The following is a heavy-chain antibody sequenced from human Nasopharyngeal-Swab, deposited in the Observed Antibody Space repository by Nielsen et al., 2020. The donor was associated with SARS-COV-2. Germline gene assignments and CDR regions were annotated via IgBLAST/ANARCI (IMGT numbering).Heavy chain of an antibody. V-gene: IGHV4-39*07. Sequence: SETLSLTCSVSGASIRSSSYYWGWIRQPPGKGLEWIGSIYYRGSTYYKSSLKSRVTISVDTSKNQFSLKLSSVTAADTAVYYCTTDLDGDSAYPLVGWGQGTLVTVSS. CDR1: GASIRSSSYY. D-gene: IGHD2-8*02. J-gene: IGHJ4*02. CDR3: TTDLDGDSAYPLVG. CDR2: IYYRGST.